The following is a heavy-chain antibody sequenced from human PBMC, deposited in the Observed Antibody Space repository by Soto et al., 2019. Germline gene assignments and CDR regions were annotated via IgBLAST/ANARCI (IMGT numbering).Heavy chain of an antibody. CDR2: ISGSGGST. J-gene: IGHJ6*02. V-gene: IGHV3-23*01. Sequence: PGGSLRLSCAASGFTFSSYAMSWVRQAPGKGLEWVSAISGSGGSTYYAGSVKGRFTISRDNSKNTLYLQMNSLRAEDTAVYYCAKGGPGIMYYYGMDVWGQGTTVTVSS. CDR3: AKGGPGIMYYYGMDV. D-gene: IGHD3-16*01. CDR1: GFTFSSYA.